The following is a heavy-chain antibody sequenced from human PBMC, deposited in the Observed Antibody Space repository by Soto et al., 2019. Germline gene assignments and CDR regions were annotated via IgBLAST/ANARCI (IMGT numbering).Heavy chain of an antibody. Sequence: VKVSCKASGYIITYYYVHLVRHCPGQGLEWLGWINPSNGFTYYAQNFRDRVTMTRDTSISTAYMDLTRLTSDDTAVYFCARDTDHTSSNTLVPWGKGTLVTVSS. J-gene: IGHJ5*02. CDR2: INPSNGFT. CDR3: ARDTDHTSSNTLVP. V-gene: IGHV1-2*02. D-gene: IGHD6-13*01. CDR1: GYIITYYY.